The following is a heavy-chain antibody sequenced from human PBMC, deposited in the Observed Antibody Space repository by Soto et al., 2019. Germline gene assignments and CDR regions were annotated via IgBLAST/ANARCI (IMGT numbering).Heavy chain of an antibody. V-gene: IGHV4-59*01. CDR1: GGSISNYY. Sequence: PSETLSLTCTVSGGSISNYYWSWIRQPPGKGLEWIGYIHYTGTTYYNPSLKSRVTMSVDTSKNQFSLSLSSVTAADTSVYYCARVGAGSSLDSLGQGTLVTVSS. J-gene: IGHJ5*01. CDR2: IHYTGTT. D-gene: IGHD6-6*01. CDR3: ARVGAGSSLDS.